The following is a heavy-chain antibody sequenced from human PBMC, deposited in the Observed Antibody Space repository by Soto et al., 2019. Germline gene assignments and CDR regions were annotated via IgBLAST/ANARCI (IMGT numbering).Heavy chain of an antibody. J-gene: IGHJ6*02. Sequence: GGSLRLSCAASGFTFDDYTMHWVRQAPGKGLEWVSLISWDGGSTYYADSVKGRFTISRDNSKNSLYLQMNSLRTEDTALYYCAKDIYDFWSGYPATYYGMDVWGQGTTVTVSS. D-gene: IGHD3-3*01. V-gene: IGHV3-43*01. CDR3: AKDIYDFWSGYPATYYGMDV. CDR1: GFTFDDYT. CDR2: ISWDGGST.